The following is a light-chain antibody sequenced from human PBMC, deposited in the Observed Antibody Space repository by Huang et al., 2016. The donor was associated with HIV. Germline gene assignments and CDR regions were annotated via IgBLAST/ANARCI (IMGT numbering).Light chain of an antibody. V-gene: IGKV3-15*01. Sequence: EIVMTQSPGTLSLSPGERATLSCRPSQSVSSNLAWYQHKPGQAPRLLIYGASTRATGVPARFSGSGSGTEFTLPISSLQSDDFVVYYCQQYQDWPRTFGQGTKVEIK. CDR1: QSVSSN. CDR2: GAS. CDR3: QQYQDWPRT. J-gene: IGKJ1*01.